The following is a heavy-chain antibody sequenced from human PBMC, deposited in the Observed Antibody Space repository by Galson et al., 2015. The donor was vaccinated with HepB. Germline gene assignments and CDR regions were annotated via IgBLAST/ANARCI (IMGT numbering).Heavy chain of an antibody. CDR1: GFTFINYA. CDR2: ISGSGSST. Sequence: SLRLSCAASGFTFINYAMTWVRQAPGKGLEWVSVISGSGSSTYYADSVKGRFTISRDNSKNTLYLQMSSLRAEDTAVYYCAKSGGSGSYYKHLDYWGQGTLVTVSS. CDR3: AKSGGSGSYYKHLDY. J-gene: IGHJ4*02. D-gene: IGHD3-10*01. V-gene: IGHV3-23*01.